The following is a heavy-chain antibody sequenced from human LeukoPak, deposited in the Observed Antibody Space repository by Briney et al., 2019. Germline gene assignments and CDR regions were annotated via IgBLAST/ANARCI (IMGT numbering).Heavy chain of an antibody. CDR2: IKGGGGDP. Sequence: GGSLRLSCAASGFTFSTSAMGWVRQAPGKGLEWVSSIKGGGGDPFYADSVKGRFTISRDNSKNTLFLQLNSLRADDSAVYYCAKGGHDFNPFYWWGQGTLVTVSS. D-gene: IGHD2-21*02. V-gene: IGHV3-23*01. CDR3: AKGGHDFNPFYW. J-gene: IGHJ4*02. CDR1: GFTFSTSA.